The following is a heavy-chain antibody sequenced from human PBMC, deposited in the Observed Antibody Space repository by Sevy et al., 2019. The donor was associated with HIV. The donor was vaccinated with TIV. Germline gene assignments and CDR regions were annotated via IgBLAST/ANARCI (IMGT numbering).Heavy chain of an antibody. V-gene: IGHV1-18*01. CDR3: ASCYYYDSSGYPEWEYFQH. D-gene: IGHD3-22*01. CDR1: GYTFTSYG. Sequence: ASVKVSCKASGYTFTSYGISCVRQAPGQGLEWMGWISAYNGNTNYAQKLQGRVTMTTDTSTSTAYMELRSLRSDDTAVYYCASCYYYDSSGYPEWEYFQHWGQGTLVTVSS. CDR2: ISAYNGNT. J-gene: IGHJ1*01.